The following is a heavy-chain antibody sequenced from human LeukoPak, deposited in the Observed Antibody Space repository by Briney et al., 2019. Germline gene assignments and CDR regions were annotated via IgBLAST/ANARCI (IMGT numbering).Heavy chain of an antibody. D-gene: IGHD3-3*01. Sequence: GGSLRLSCAASGFTFSSYEMNWVRQAPGKGLEWVSAISGSGGSTYYADSVKGRFTISRDNSKNTLYVQMNSLRAEDTAVYYCAKLVPSDDFWSGYLGWFDPWGQGTLVTVSS. CDR1: GFTFSSYE. J-gene: IGHJ5*02. CDR2: ISGSGGST. CDR3: AKLVPSDDFWSGYLGWFDP. V-gene: IGHV3-23*01.